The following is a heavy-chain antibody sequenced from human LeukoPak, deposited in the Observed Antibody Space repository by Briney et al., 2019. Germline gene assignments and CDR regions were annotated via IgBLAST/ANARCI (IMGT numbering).Heavy chain of an antibody. V-gene: IGHV4-39*07. CDR1: GGSISSSSYY. J-gene: IGHJ6*03. CDR3: ARGRSPRFYYYYMDV. D-gene: IGHD3-16*01. Sequence: PSETLSLTCTVSGGSISSSSYYWGWIRQPPGKGLEWIGSIYYSGSTYYNPSLKSRVTISVDTSKNQFSLKLSSVTAADTAVYYCARGRSPRFYYYYMDVWGKGTTVTVSS. CDR2: IYYSGST.